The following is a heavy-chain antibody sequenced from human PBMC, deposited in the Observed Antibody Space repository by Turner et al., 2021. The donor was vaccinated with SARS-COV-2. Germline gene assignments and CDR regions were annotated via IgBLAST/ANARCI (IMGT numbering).Heavy chain of an antibody. D-gene: IGHD2-21*01. V-gene: IGHV1-46*01. CDR3: ASSLPAPCGVPGRLNY. Sequence: QVQLVQSGAELEKPGASVKVSCQASGYTFTSFYMPWVRQAPGQGLEWRGIINPSGCSTNYAQKFQGRVTMTRDTSTSTVYMVRSSLRSEDTAVYYCASSLPAPCGVPGRLNYWGQGALVTVSS. CDR2: INPSGCST. CDR1: GYTFTSFY. J-gene: IGHJ4*02.